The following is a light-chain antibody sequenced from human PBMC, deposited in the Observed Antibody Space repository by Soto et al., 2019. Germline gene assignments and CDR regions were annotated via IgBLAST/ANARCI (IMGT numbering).Light chain of an antibody. V-gene: IGKV3-15*01. CDR1: QSAGSN. CDR2: GAS. CDR3: QQSNDWPLT. Sequence: EIVMTQSPATLSVSPGERATLSCRASQSAGSNLAWYQQKPGQAPRLLIYGASTRATVIPARFSGSGSGTDFTPTISSLQSEDFAVYYCQQSNDWPLTFGGGTKVEIK. J-gene: IGKJ4*01.